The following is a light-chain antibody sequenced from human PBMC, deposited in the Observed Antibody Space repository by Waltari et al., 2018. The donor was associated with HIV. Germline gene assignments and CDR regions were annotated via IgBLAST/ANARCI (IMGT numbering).Light chain of an antibody. Sequence: SYELTQPPSVSVSPGQTATITCSGDDLGGRSACWYQQKPGLSPVLVIYHDNKRASGIFERFSGSKPGNAATLTIGGTQAMDEADYFCQAWDSSTVVFGGGTKLTVL. CDR3: QAWDSSTVV. CDR2: HDN. V-gene: IGLV3-1*01. J-gene: IGLJ2*01. CDR1: DLGGRS.